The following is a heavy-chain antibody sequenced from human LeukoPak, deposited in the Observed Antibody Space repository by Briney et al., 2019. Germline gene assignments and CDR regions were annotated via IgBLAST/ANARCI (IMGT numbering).Heavy chain of an antibody. V-gene: IGHV4-4*07. D-gene: IGHD1-7*01. CDR1: GDSISNYY. CDR2: IYTSGST. CDR3: ARGNYIEVSGFDP. J-gene: IGHJ5*02. Sequence: SETLSLTCTVSGDSISNYYWSWIRQPAGKGLEWIGRIYTSGSTNYNPSLKSRVIMSVDTSKNQFSLKLSSVTAADTAAYYCARGNYIEVSGFDPWGQGTLVTVSS.